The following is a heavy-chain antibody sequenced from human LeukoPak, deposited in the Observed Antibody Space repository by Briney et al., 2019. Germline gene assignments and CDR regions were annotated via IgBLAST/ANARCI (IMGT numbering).Heavy chain of an antibody. CDR1: GGSISSYY. CDR3: ARVACSSTSCPLDI. V-gene: IGHV4-4*07. Sequence: PSETLSLTCTVSGGSISSYYWSWIRQPAGKGLEWIGRIYTSGSTNYNPSLKSRVTMSVDTSKNQFSLKLSSVTAADTAVYYCARVACSSTSCPLDIWGQGTMVTVSS. D-gene: IGHD2-2*01. J-gene: IGHJ3*02. CDR2: IYTSGST.